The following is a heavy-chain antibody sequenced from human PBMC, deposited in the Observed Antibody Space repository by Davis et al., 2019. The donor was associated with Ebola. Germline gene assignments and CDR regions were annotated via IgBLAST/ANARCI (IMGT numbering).Heavy chain of an antibody. J-gene: IGHJ6*04. CDR2: INHSGST. D-gene: IGHD6-13*01. Sequence: PSETLSLTCAVYGGSFSGYYWSWIRQPPGKGLEWIGEINHSGSTNYNPSLKSRVTISVDTSKNQFSLKLSSVTAADTAVYYCARDPSRRGVAAAEMDVWGKGTTVTVSS. CDR1: GGSFSGYY. CDR3: ARDPSRRGVAAAEMDV. V-gene: IGHV4-34*01.